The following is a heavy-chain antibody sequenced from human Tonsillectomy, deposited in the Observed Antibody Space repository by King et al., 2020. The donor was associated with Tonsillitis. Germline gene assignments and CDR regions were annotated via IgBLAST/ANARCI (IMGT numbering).Heavy chain of an antibody. D-gene: IGHD1-26*01. CDR2: IYYSGST. Sequence: VQLQESGPGLVKPSETLSLTCTVSGGSIISYYWSWIRQPPGKGLEWFGYIYYSGSTNYNPSLQSRVTISVDTSRNQFSLKLTSLTAADTAVYYCARHQWELSPSDYWGQGTLVTVSS. CDR1: GGSIISYY. J-gene: IGHJ4*02. V-gene: IGHV4-59*08. CDR3: ARHQWELSPSDY.